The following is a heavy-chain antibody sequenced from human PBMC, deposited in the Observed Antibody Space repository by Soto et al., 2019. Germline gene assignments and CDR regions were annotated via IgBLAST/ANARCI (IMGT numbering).Heavy chain of an antibody. CDR3: ARGPPNIVVTGPGFYDF. V-gene: IGHV1-8*01. Sequence: QVQLVQSGAAVKTPGASLNVSCKTSGYTFTSYDVNWVRQAAGRGLEWMGSLNPKTGKTVYAQRFQGSITMTRNTSTNTLNLELTNLKSEDTAVYYCARGPPNIVVTGPGFYDFWRQGTLVIVSA. CDR1: GYTFTSYD. D-gene: IGHD6-19*01. CDR2: LNPKTGKT. J-gene: IGHJ4*02.